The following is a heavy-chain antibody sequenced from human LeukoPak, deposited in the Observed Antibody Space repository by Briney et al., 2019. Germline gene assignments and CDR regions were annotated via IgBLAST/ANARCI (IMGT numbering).Heavy chain of an antibody. V-gene: IGHV3-21*01. Sequence: PGGSLRLSCAASGFTFSSYTMNWVRQAPGKGLEWVSSIPDSGSYSHHADSVKGRFTISRDNAKNSLYLRMNNLGAGDTAVYYCVRGDSRDYWGQGTLVTVSS. J-gene: IGHJ4*02. CDR3: VRGDSRDY. CDR1: GFTFSSYT. D-gene: IGHD6-13*01. CDR2: IPDSGSYS.